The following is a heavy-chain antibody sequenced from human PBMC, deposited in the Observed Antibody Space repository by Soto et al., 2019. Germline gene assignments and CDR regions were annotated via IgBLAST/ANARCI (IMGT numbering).Heavy chain of an antibody. J-gene: IGHJ6*02. D-gene: IGHD6-13*01. V-gene: IGHV1-69*13. CDR3: ASYRRIAAAGTRYYYGMDV. Sequence: SVKVSCKASGGTFSSYAISWVRQAPGQGLEWMGGIIPIFGTANYAQKFQGRVTITADESTSTAYMELSSLRSEDTAVYYRASYRRIAAAGTRYYYGMDVWGQGTTVTVSS. CDR1: GGTFSSYA. CDR2: IIPIFGTA.